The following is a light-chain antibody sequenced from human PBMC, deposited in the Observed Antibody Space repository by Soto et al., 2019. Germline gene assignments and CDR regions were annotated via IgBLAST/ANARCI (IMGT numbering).Light chain of an antibody. J-gene: IGKJ2*01. CDR1: QSVDTM. Sequence: EIVLRQSPASLSLSAGERVTLSCRASQSVDTMVAWYQQQVGRTPRLLIYETSNRATGVPGRFSGSGSGTDFTLTISRLEPEDFAVYFCQVRTDWPPFKYTFGQGTKLEV. V-gene: IGKV3-11*01. CDR2: ETS. CDR3: QVRTDWPPFKYT.